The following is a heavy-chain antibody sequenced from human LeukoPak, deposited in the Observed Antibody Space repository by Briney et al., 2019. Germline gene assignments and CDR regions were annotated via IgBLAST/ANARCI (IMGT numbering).Heavy chain of an antibody. CDR2: ISSKSTYM. D-gene: IGHD6-19*01. CDR3: ARIHIAVTGTTDY. V-gene: IGHV3-21*01. Sequence: GGSLRLSCAATGFTLSSYSMNWDRQAPGKGLEWVSSISSKSTYMYYADSVKGRFTISRDNAKSSLYLQMNSLRAEDTAIYYCARIHIAVTGTTDYWGQRTLVTVSS. J-gene: IGHJ4*02. CDR1: GFTLSSYS.